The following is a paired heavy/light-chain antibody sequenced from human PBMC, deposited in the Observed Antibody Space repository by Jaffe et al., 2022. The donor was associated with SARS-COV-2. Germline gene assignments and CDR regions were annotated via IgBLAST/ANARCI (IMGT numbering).Heavy chain of an antibody. CDR2: ISGSGGST. V-gene: IGHV3-23*01. D-gene: IGHD2-2*02. CDR1: GFTFSSYA. J-gene: IGHJ6*02. CDR3: AKPGVDCSSTSCYTVSRLPPSYRTDYYYYGMDV. Sequence: EVQLLESGGGLVQPGGSLRLSCAASGFTFSSYAMSWVRQAPGKGLEWVSAISGSGGSTYYADSVKGRFTISRDNSKNTLYLQMNSLRAEDTAVYYCAKPGVDCSSTSCYTVSRLPPSYRTDYYYYGMDVWGQGTTVTVSS.
Light chain of an antibody. CDR1: QSLLHSNGYNY. Sequence: DIVMTQSPLSLPVTPGEPASISCRSSQSLLHSNGYNYLDWYLQKPGQSPQLLIYLGSNRASGVPDRFSGSGSGTDFTLKISRVEAEDVGVYYCMQALQTSITFGQGTRLEIK. J-gene: IGKJ5*01. CDR3: MQALQTSIT. V-gene: IGKV2-28*01. CDR2: LGS.